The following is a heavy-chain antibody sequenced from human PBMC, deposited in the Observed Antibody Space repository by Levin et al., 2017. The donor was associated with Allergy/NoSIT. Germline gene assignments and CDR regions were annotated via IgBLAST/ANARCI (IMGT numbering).Heavy chain of an antibody. CDR2: ISNDGGTT. D-gene: IGHD2-21*01. CDR1: GFSFSGYA. Sequence: GGSLRLSCPASGFSFSGYAMHWIRQAPGKGLEYVSAISNDGGTTFYANSVKDRFTISRDNSMNTLYLQMGSLRVEDMAVYHCARVAVGDHFDYWGQGTLVTVSS. V-gene: IGHV3-64*01. CDR3: ARVAVGDHFDY. J-gene: IGHJ4*02.